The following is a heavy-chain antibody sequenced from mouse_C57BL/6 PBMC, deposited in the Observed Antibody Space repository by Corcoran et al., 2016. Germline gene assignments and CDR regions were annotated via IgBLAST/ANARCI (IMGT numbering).Heavy chain of an antibody. D-gene: IGHD1-1*01. CDR2: INTYSGVP. V-gene: IGHV9-3*01. CDR3: AREGAYGSSYVFAY. J-gene: IGHJ3*01. Sequence: QIQLVQSGPELKKPGETVKISCKASGYTFTTYGMSWVKQAPGKGLKWMGWINTYSGVPTYADDFKGRFAFSLETSASTAYLQINNLKNEDTATYFCAREGAYGSSYVFAYWGQGTLVTVSA. CDR1: GYTFTTYG.